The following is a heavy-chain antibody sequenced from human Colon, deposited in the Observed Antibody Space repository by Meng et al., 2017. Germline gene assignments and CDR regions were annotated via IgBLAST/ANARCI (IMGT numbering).Heavy chain of an antibody. V-gene: IGHV4-61*01. CDR2: IYYTGST. J-gene: IGHJ4*02. CDR1: GGSVSSGSYY. Sequence: LLQEPGPGLLRPSATRSLTCTVSGGSVSSGSYYWSWIRQPPGKGLEWIGYIYYTGSTNYNPSLKSRVTISVDTSKNQFSLKLSSVTAADTAVYYCARGPLDYWGQGTLVTVSS. CDR3: ARGPLDY.